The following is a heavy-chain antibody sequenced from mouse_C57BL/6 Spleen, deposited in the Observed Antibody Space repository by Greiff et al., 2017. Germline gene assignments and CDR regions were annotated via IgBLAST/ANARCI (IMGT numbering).Heavy chain of an antibody. CDR3: VRPLFNGGYFDV. D-gene: IGHD1-1*01. V-gene: IGHV10-1*01. CDR1: GFSFNTYA. Sequence: DVQLVESGGGLVQPKGSLKLSCAASGFSFNTYAMNWVRQAPGKGLEWVARIRSKSNNYATYYADSVKDRFTISRDDSESMLYLQMNNLKTEDTAMYYCVRPLFNGGYFDVWGTGTTVTVSS. J-gene: IGHJ1*03. CDR2: IRSKSNNYAT.